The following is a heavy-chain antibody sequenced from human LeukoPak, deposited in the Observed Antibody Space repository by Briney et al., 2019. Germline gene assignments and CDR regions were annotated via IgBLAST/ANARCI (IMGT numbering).Heavy chain of an antibody. J-gene: IGHJ5*02. CDR2: FDPEDGET. D-gene: IGHD4-23*01. CDR1: GYTLTELS. V-gene: IGHV1-24*01. Sequence: GASVKVSCKVSGYTLTELSMHWVRQAPGKGLEWMGGFDPEDGETIYAQKFQGRVTMNEDTSTDTAYMELSSLRSEDTAVYYCATAIRTLYYGGKVLWFDPWGQGTLVTVSS. CDR3: ATAIRTLYYGGKVLWFDP.